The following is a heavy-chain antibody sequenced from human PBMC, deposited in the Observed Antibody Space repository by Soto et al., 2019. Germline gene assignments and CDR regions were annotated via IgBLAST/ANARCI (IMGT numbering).Heavy chain of an antibody. J-gene: IGHJ6*02. CDR1: XXXXXXXX. Sequence: GGSLRLSXXASXXXXXXXXXXXXXQAPGKGLEWVXVMVGSGGNTYSADSVKGRFTISRDNSKNTLYLQMNSLRAEDTAVYYCAKVDEDYYYYYGMDVWGQGTTVTVSS. CDR2: MVGSGGNT. CDR3: AKVDEDYYYYYGMDV. V-gene: IGHV3-23*01.